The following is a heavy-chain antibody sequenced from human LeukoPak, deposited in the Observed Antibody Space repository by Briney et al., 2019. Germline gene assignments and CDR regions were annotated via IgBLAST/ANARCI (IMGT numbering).Heavy chain of an antibody. V-gene: IGHV1-2*02. Sequence: ASVKVSCKASGYTFTGYYMHWVRQAPGQGLEWMGWINPNSGGTNYAQKFQGRVTMTRDTSISTAYMELSRLRSDDTAVYYCARAMVRGVIITGDFDYWGQGTLVTVSS. J-gene: IGHJ4*02. D-gene: IGHD3-10*01. CDR1: GYTFTGYY. CDR2: INPNSGGT. CDR3: ARAMVRGVIITGDFDY.